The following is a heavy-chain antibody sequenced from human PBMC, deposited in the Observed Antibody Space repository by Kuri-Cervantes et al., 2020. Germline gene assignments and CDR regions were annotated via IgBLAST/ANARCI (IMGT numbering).Heavy chain of an antibody. CDR3: ARVLESWYLDY. CDR2: ISSSGSTI. CDR1: GFTFSDYY. D-gene: IGHD5-24*01. V-gene: IGHV3-11*01. J-gene: IGHJ4*02. Sequence: GGSLRLSCAASGFTFSDYYMSWIRQAPGKGLKWVSYISSSGSTIYYADSVKGRFTISRDNAKNSLYLQMNSLRAEDTAVYYCARVLESWYLDYWGQGTLVTVSS.